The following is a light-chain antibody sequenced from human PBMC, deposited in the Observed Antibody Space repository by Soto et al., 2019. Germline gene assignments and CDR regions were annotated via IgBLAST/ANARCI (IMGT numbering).Light chain of an antibody. Sequence: EIETTQSPATLSVSPGERATLHCRASQSVSSNLAWYQQKPGQAPRLLIYGASTRATGIPARFSGSGSGTEFTLTISSLQSEDFAVYYCQQRSNWWTFGQGTKVDIK. J-gene: IGKJ1*01. CDR1: QSVSSN. V-gene: IGKV3-15*01. CDR2: GAS. CDR3: QQRSNWWT.